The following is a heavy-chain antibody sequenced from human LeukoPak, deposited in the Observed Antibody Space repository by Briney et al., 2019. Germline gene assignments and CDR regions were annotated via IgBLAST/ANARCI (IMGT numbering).Heavy chain of an antibody. CDR2: ITGRGETK. Sequence: GGSLRLSCAASGFTFSNYGMNWVRLAPGKGLEWVSGITGRGETKYYADSVKGRFTISRDNSKNTLYLQMGSLRTEDMAVFYCARGSHRRYSSSWYSLWGQGTLVTVSS. CDR1: GFTFSNYG. V-gene: IGHV3-23*01. CDR3: ARGSHRRYSSSWYSL. J-gene: IGHJ4*02. D-gene: IGHD6-13*01.